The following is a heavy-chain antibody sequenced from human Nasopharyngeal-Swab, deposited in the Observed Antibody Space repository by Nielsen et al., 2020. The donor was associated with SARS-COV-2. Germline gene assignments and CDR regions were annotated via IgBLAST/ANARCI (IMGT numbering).Heavy chain of an antibody. J-gene: IGHJ4*02. Sequence: GESLKISCAASGFTFSSYWMSWVRQAPGKGLEWVANIKQDGSEKYYVDSVKGRFTISRDNAKNSLYLQMNSLRAEDTAVYYCAREEIVGATGGIGYWGQGTLVTVSS. V-gene: IGHV3-7*01. CDR3: AREEIVGATGGIGY. CDR2: IKQDGSEK. CDR1: GFTFSSYW. D-gene: IGHD1-26*01.